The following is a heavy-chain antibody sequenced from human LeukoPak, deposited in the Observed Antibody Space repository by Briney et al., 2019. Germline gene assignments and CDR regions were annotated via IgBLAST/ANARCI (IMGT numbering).Heavy chain of an antibody. CDR1: GYTFTSYW. Sequence: PGESLKISCQGSGYTFTSYWIGWVRQLPGKGLEWMGIIYPCDSDTRYSPSFQGQVTISADKSISTAYLQWSSLKASDTAMYYCARRPPGVAATNLDYWGQRTLVTVSS. D-gene: IGHD2-15*01. CDR2: IYPCDSDT. CDR3: ARRPPGVAATNLDY. J-gene: IGHJ4*02. V-gene: IGHV5-51*01.